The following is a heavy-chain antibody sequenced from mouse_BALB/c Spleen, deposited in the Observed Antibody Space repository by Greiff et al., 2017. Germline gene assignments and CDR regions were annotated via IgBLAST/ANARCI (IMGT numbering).Heavy chain of an antibody. V-gene: IGHV1-18*01. Sequence: VHVKQSGPELVKPGASVTIPCKASGYTFTDYNMDWVKQSHGKSLEWIGDINPNNGGTIYNQKFKGKATLTVDKSSSTAYMELRSLTSEDTAVYYCARGLYRYDAYWGQGTLVTVSA. J-gene: IGHJ3*01. CDR2: INPNNGGT. D-gene: IGHD2-14*01. CDR1: GYTFTDYN. CDR3: ARGLYRYDAY.